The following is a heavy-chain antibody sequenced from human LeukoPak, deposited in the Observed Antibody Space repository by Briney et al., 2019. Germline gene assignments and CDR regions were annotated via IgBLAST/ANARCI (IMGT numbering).Heavy chain of an antibody. CDR1: GGSISSSSYY. J-gene: IGHJ6*02. CDR3: ARHGGSSDPPYYGMDV. D-gene: IGHD3-16*01. Sequence: PSETLSLTCTVSGGSISSSSYYWGWIRQPPGKGLEWIGSIYYSGSTYYPPSLKSRVTISVDTSKNQFSLKLSSVTAADTAVYYCARHGGSSDPPYYGMDVWGQGTTVTVSS. V-gene: IGHV4-39*01. CDR2: IYYSGST.